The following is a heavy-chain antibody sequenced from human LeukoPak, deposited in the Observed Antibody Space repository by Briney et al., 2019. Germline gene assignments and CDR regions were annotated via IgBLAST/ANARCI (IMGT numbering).Heavy chain of an antibody. CDR2: INHSGST. V-gene: IGHV4-38-2*02. CDR1: GYSISSGYY. CDR3: ARSASGWYPNLSYYYYYMDV. D-gene: IGHD6-19*01. J-gene: IGHJ6*03. Sequence: SETLSLTCTVSGYSISSGYYWGWIRQPPGKGLEWIGEINHSGSTNYNPSLKSRVTISVDTSKNQFSLKLSSVTAADTAVYYCARSASGWYPNLSYYYYYMDVWGKGTTVTISS.